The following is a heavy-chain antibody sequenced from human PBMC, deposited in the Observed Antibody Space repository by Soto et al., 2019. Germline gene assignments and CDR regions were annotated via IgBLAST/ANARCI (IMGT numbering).Heavy chain of an antibody. Sequence: GGSLRLSCAASGFTFSSYSMNWVRQAPGKGLEWVSSISSSSSYIYYADSVKGRFTISRDNAKNSLYLQMNSLRAEDTAVYYCERDNNWNDVPAFDIWGQGTMVTVSS. CDR1: GFTFSSYS. V-gene: IGHV3-21*01. CDR3: ERDNNWNDVPAFDI. D-gene: IGHD1-1*01. J-gene: IGHJ3*02. CDR2: ISSSSSYI.